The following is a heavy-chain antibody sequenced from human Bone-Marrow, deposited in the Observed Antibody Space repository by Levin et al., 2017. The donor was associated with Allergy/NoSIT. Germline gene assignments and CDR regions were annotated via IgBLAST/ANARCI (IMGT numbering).Heavy chain of an antibody. CDR2: IHYTGGA. V-gene: IGHV4-59*11. CDR3: ARGGYDSTGYNSRAYYFDY. D-gene: IGHD3-22*01. J-gene: IGHJ4*02. CDR1: GGSITSHY. Sequence: SETLSLTCSVSGGSITSHYWTWIRQPPGKGLQWIGFIHYTGGANYSPSLKSRVTISVDTSKSQFSLELRSVTAADTAVYYCARGGYDSTGYNSRAYYFDYWGQGTPVTVSS.